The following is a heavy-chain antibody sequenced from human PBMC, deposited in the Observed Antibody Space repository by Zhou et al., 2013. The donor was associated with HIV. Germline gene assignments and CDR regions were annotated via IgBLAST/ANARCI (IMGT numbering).Heavy chain of an antibody. CDR2: LNPNSGNT. D-gene: IGHD5-12*01. V-gene: IGHV1-8*02. CDR3: ASGVDSFDY. Sequence: QVHLVQSGAEVRKPGASVQVSCRTPGESFGAHDVNWVRQAPGQGLEWMGWLNPNSGNTGYAQKFQGRVTMTRDTSISTAYMELSRLRSDDTAVYYCASGVDSFDYWGQGTLVTVSS. CDR1: GESFGAHD. J-gene: IGHJ4*02.